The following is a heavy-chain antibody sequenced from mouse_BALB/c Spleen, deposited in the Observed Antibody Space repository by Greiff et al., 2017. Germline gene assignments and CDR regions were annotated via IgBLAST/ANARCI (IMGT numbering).Heavy chain of an antibody. V-gene: IGHV1S22*01. CDR2: IYPGSGST. D-gene: IGHD2-1*01. Sequence: LQQPGSELVRPGASVKLSCKASGYTFTSYWMHWVKQRPGQGLEWIGNIYPGSGSTNYDEKFKSKATLTVDTSSSTAYMQLSSLTSEDSAVYYCTTSTIHLAWFAYGGQGTLVTVSA. CDR1: GYTFTSYW. J-gene: IGHJ3*01. CDR3: TTSTIHLAWFAY.